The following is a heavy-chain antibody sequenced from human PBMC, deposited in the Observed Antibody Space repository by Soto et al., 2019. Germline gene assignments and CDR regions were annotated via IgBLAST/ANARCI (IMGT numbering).Heavy chain of an antibody. V-gene: IGHV3-9*01. CDR2: ITWNSASI. J-gene: IGHJ6*02. Sequence: EVQLVESGGGLVQPGRSLRLSCVASGFIFGDFAMHWVRQAPGKGLEWVSSITWNSASIAYADSVKGRFTISRDNAKNSLYLQMNNLRPEDAALYYCTKEVYGMGYYYYGMDVWGQGTTVSVSS. CDR3: TKEVYGMGYYYYGMDV. CDR1: GFIFGDFA. D-gene: IGHD2-8*01.